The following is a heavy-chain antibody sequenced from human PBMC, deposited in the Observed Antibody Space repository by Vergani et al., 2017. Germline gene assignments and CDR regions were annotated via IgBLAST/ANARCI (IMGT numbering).Heavy chain of an antibody. J-gene: IGHJ4*02. CDR3: ARDVGGTVATWYFDY. V-gene: IGHV1-2*02. D-gene: IGHD4-23*01. Sequence: QVQLVQSGAEVKKPGASVKVSSKASGYTFTGYYMHWVRQAPGQGLEWMGWINPNSGGTNYAQKFQGRVTMTRDTSISTAYMELSRLRSDDTAVYYCARDVGGTVATWYFDYWGQGTLVTVSS. CDR1: GYTFTGYY. CDR2: INPNSGGT.